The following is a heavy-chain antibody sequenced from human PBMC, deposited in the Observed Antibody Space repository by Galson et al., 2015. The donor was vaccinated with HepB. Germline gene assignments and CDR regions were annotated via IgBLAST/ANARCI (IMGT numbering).Heavy chain of an antibody. CDR1: GFTFSSSG. CDR3: AKDRSGDYDYYYGMDV. D-gene: IGHD4-17*01. J-gene: IGHJ6*02. CDR2: ISYDGTNK. V-gene: IGHV3-30*18. Sequence: SLRLSCAASGFTFSSSGMHWVRQAPGKGLEWVAVISYDGTNKYYADSVKGRFTISRDNSKNTLYLQMNSLRAEDTAVYYCAKDRSGDYDYYYGMDVWGQGTTVTVSS.